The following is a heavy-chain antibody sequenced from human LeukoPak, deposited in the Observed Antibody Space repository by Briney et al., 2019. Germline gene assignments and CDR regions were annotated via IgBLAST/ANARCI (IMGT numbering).Heavy chain of an antibody. CDR3: ARVGESVAYYDFWSGYYNYYYYYMDV. Sequence: ASVKVSCKASGYTFTSYDINWVRQATGQGLEWMGWMNPNSGNTGYAQKFQGRVTITRNTSISTAYMELSSLRSEDTAVYYCARVGESVAYYDFWSGYYNYYYYYMDVWGKGTTVTVSS. J-gene: IGHJ6*03. V-gene: IGHV1-8*03. CDR2: MNPNSGNT. CDR1: GYTFTSYD. D-gene: IGHD3-3*01.